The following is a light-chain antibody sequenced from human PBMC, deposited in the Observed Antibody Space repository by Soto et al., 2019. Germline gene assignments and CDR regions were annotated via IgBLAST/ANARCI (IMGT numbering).Light chain of an antibody. CDR3: AAWDDSLSSYV. Sequence: QSVLTQPPSASGTPGQRVTISCSGSSSTIGSNYVYWYQQLPGTAPKLLIYKNNQRPSGVPDRFSGSKSDTSASLAISGLRSEDEADYYCAAWDDSLSSYVFGTGTKVTVL. V-gene: IGLV1-47*01. CDR2: KNN. J-gene: IGLJ1*01. CDR1: SSTIGSNY.